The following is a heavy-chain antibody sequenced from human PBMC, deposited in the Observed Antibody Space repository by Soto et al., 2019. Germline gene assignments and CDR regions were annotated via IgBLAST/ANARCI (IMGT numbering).Heavy chain of an antibody. J-gene: IGHJ4*02. Sequence: GGSLRLSCAASGFTCSSYGRSWVRQAPGKGLEWVSAISGSGGSTYYADSVKGRFTISRDNSKNTLYLQMNSLRAEDTAVYYCASDYYDSSGYYYVSAFWGQGTLVTVSS. CDR2: ISGSGGST. CDR1: GFTCSSYG. V-gene: IGHV3-23*01. D-gene: IGHD3-22*01. CDR3: ASDYYDSSGYYYVSAF.